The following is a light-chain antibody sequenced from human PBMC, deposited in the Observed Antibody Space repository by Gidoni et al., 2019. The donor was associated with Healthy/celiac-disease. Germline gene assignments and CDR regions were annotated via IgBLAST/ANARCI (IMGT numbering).Light chain of an antibody. CDR3: KQSYSTPPWT. Sequence: IQITQSPSSLSASVGDRVTITCRASQSISSYLHCYQQKPGKAPKLLIYAASSLQRGVPSRFSGSGSGTEFTFTISSLQPEDFATYYCKQSYSTPPWTLGQGTKVEIK. CDR1: QSISSY. J-gene: IGKJ1*01. V-gene: IGKV1-39*01. CDR2: AAS.